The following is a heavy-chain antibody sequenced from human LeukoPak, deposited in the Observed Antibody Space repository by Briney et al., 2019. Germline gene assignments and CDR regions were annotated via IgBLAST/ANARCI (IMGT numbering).Heavy chain of an antibody. V-gene: IGHV3-23*01. CDR1: GFTFSTFA. CDR3: AKDRGY. CDR2: ISGSGDNT. J-gene: IGHJ4*02. Sequence: GGSLRLSCATSGFTFSTFAMIWVRQAPGKGLEWVSAISGSGDNTYYADSVKGRFTISRDNSKNTLYLQMNSVRAEDTAVYYCAKDRGYWGQGTLVAVSS.